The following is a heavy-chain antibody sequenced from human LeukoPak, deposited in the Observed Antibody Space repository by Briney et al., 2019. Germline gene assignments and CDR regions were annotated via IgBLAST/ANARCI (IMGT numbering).Heavy chain of an antibody. V-gene: IGHV4-39*07. CDR1: GGSISSSSYY. D-gene: IGHD3-22*01. J-gene: IGHJ3*02. Sequence: PSETLSLTCTVSGGSISSSSYYWGWIRQPPGKGLEWIGSIYYSGSTYYNPSLKSRVTISVDTSKNQFSLKLSSVTAADTAVYYCASNYYDTSYYYYSDAFDSWGQGTMVTVSS. CDR2: IYYSGST. CDR3: ASNYYDTSYYYYSDAFDS.